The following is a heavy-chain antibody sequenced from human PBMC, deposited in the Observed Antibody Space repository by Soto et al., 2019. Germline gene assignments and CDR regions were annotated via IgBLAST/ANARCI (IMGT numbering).Heavy chain of an antibody. J-gene: IGHJ5*02. CDR2: INQDGSQK. Sequence: VQLMESGGGLVQPGGSLRLSCAASGFTFTTWWMDWARQTPGKGLEWVAHINQDGSQKNYVDSVKGRFTISRDNANNSLYLRMTGLTAAESALYYWSRSLSAWGQVTLVTVSS. D-gene: IGHD3-3*02. CDR1: GFTFTTWW. CDR3: SRSLSA. V-gene: IGHV3-7*01.